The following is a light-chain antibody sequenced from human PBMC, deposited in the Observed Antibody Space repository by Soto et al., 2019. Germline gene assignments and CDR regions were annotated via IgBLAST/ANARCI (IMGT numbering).Light chain of an antibody. V-gene: IGKV1-12*01. CDR1: QGITNW. CDR2: AAS. J-gene: IGKJ4*01. Sequence: DIQMTQSPSSVSASVGDSLTITCRASQGITNWVAWYQHKPGRAPKLLIYAASRLQSGVPSRFSGSGSGTDFTLTISSLQPEDFGTYYCQQTSSFPLTLGGGTKVEIK. CDR3: QQTSSFPLT.